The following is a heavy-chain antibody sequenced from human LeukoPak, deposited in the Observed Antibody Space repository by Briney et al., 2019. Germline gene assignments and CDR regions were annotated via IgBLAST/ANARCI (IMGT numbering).Heavy chain of an antibody. V-gene: IGHV1-8*01. D-gene: IGHD3-22*01. Sequence: ASVKVSCKASGYIFPSYDINWVRQATGHGLEWMGWMHPNSGNTGYPQKFQGRVTMTRDTSISTAYMELSSLRSEDTGVYYCARVSFDTSGHKINFDYWGHGTLVTVSS. J-gene: IGHJ4*01. CDR3: ARVSFDTSGHKINFDY. CDR1: GYIFPSYD. CDR2: MHPNSGNT.